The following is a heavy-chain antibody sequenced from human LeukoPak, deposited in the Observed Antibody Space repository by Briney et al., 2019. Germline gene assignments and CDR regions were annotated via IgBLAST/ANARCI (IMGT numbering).Heavy chain of an antibody. CDR3: ARGFDIVVVVAATPVPVDY. CDR2: INPNSGGT. D-gene: IGHD2-15*01. V-gene: IGHV1-2*02. Sequence: ASVKVSCKASGYTFTGYYMHWVRQAPGQGLEWMGWINPNSGGTNYAQKFQGRVTMTRDTSISTAYMELSRLRSVDTAVYYCARGFDIVVVVAATPVPVDYWGQGTLVTVSS. J-gene: IGHJ4*02. CDR1: GYTFTGYY.